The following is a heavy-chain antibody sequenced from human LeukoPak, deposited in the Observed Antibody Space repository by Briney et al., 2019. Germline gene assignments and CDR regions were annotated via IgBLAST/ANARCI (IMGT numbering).Heavy chain of an antibody. D-gene: IGHD3-16*02. V-gene: IGHV4-34*01. Sequence: SETLSLTCTVSGGSISGYYWSWIRQPPGKGLEWIGEINHSGSTNYNPSLKSRVTMSVDTSKNQFSLKLSSVTAADTAAYYCARSNYVWGSYRPRQSDAFDIWGQGTMVTVSS. CDR3: ARSNYVWGSYRPRQSDAFDI. J-gene: IGHJ3*02. CDR1: GGSISGYY. CDR2: INHSGST.